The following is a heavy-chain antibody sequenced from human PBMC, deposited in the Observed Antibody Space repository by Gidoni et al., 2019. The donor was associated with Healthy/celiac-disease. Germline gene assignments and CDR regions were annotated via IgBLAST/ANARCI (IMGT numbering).Heavy chain of an antibody. CDR1: GDSVSSNSAA. Sequence: QVQLQQPGPGLAKPSQTLSRTCATSGDSVSSNSAAWNRIRQSHSRGLEWLGRTYHRSKWYDDYAVSVKSRITSNPDTSQHQFSLQLNSVTPEDTAVYYCARDSSSWYCDYWGQGTLVTVSS. V-gene: IGHV6-1*01. CDR3: ARDSSSWYCDY. D-gene: IGHD6-13*01. CDR2: TYHRSKWYD. J-gene: IGHJ4*02.